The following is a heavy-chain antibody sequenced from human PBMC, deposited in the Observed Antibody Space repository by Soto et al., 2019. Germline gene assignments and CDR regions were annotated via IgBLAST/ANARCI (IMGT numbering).Heavy chain of an antibody. Sequence: GGSLRLSCAASGFTFSGYAMHWVRQAPGKGLEWVAVISYDGSNKYYADSVKGRFTISRDNSKNTLYLQMNSLRAEDTAVYYCARDPRRGYSGYDAFDIWGQGTMVTVSS. CDR2: ISYDGSNK. V-gene: IGHV3-30-3*01. CDR1: GFTFSGYA. CDR3: ARDPRRGYSGYDAFDI. D-gene: IGHD5-12*01. J-gene: IGHJ3*02.